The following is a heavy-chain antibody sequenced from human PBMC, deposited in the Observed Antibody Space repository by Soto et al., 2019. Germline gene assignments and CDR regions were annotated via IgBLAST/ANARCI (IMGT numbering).Heavy chain of an antibody. D-gene: IGHD3-3*01. CDR2: ISSSSSTI. V-gene: IGHV3-48*02. J-gene: IGHJ6*02. CDR1: GFTFSSYS. CDR3: ARALIDFWSGYRTGYYYYGMDV. Sequence: GGSLRLSCAASGFTFSSYSMNWVRQAPGKGLEWVSYISSSSSTIYYADSVKGRFTISRDNAKNSLYLQMNSLRDEDTAVYYCARALIDFWSGYRTGYYYYGMDVWGQGTTVTVSS.